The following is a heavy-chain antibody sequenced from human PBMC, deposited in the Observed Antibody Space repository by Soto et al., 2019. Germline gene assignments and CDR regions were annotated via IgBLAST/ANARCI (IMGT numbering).Heavy chain of an antibody. CDR3: ARGVLANWGPENWFDP. V-gene: IGHV4-31*03. CDR1: GAAISRGAYC. Sequence: PSETLSLTCSVSGAAISRGAYCFSWMGQHPWKGLEWIGNIYYSGSAYYNPSLKSRVAISVDTSQNQFSLRLSSVTAADTAVYYCARGVLANWGPENWFDPWGQGTLVTVSS. D-gene: IGHD7-27*01. CDR2: IYYSGSA. J-gene: IGHJ5*02.